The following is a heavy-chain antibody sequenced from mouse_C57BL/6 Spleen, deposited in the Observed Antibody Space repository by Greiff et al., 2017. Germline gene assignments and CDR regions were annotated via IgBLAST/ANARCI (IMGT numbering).Heavy chain of an antibody. CDR2: INPSTGGT. Sequence: VQLQQSGPELVKPGASVKISCKASGYSFTGYYMNWVTQSPEKSLEWIGEINPSTGGTTYNQKFQAKATLTVDKSSSTAYMQLKSLTSEDSAVYYCARSPYGNYDYWGQGTTRTVSS. CDR1: GYSFTGYY. V-gene: IGHV1-42*01. D-gene: IGHD2-1*01. J-gene: IGHJ2*01. CDR3: ARSPYGNYDY.